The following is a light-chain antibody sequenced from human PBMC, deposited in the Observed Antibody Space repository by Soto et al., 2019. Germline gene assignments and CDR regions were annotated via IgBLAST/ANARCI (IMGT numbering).Light chain of an antibody. CDR2: VAS. CDR3: MHARQPSIT. V-gene: IGKV2-28*01. CDR1: QSLLHTNGYNY. J-gene: IGKJ4*02. Sequence: DIVLPQSPLSLPVTPGEPASISCRSSQSLLHTNGYNYLDWYLQKPGQSPQLLIYVASNRASGVPDRFSGSGSGTDFTLKISRVEAGDVTVYYCMHARQPSITFGGGTKVEI.